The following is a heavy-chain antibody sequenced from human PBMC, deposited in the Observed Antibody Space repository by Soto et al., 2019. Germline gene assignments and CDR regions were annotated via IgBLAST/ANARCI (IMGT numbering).Heavy chain of an antibody. V-gene: IGHV3-30*18. Sequence: QVQLVESGGGVVQPGRSLRLSCAASGFSFSNNGMHWVRQAPGEGLEGVAIISYDGSKKYYADSVKGRFTISRDTSKNTLYLQMNSLRVEDTAIYYCAKDRVESGLGEIDYWGQGTLVTVSS. CDR2: ISYDGSKK. CDR1: GFSFSNNG. CDR3: AKDRVESGLGEIDY. D-gene: IGHD3-16*01. J-gene: IGHJ4*02.